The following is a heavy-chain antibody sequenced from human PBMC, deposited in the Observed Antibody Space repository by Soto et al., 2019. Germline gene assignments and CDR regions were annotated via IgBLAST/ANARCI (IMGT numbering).Heavy chain of an antibody. D-gene: IGHD1-1*01. CDR3: AKRRGQNWKFDY. J-gene: IGHJ4*02. CDR1: GFTFSSYA. V-gene: IGHV3-23*01. CDR2: ISGSGGTA. Sequence: EVQLLESGGGSVQPGGSLRLSCAASGFTFSSYAMHWVRRPPGKGLEWVSSISGSGGTAYYADSVKGRFSISRDSLVNTLYLQMNSLRAEDTAVYYCAKRRGQNWKFDYWGQGTLVTVSP.